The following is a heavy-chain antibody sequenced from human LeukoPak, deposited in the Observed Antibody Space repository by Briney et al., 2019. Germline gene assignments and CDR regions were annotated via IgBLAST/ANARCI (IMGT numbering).Heavy chain of an antibody. CDR2: ISSSSSYI. V-gene: IGHV3-21*01. CDR3: AKGVGYSYGYWYMDV. D-gene: IGHD5-18*01. CDR1: GFTFSSYS. J-gene: IGHJ6*03. Sequence: PGGSLRLSCAASGFTFSSYSMNWVRQAPGKGLEWVSSISSSSSYIYYADSVKGRFTISRDNAKNSLYLQMNSLRAEDTAVYYCAKGVGYSYGYWYMDVWGKGTTVTVSS.